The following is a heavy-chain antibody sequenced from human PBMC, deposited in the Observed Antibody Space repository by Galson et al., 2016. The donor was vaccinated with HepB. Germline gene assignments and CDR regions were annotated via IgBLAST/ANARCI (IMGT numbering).Heavy chain of an antibody. Sequence: SLRLSCAASGFTFSSHSMTWVRQAPGKGLEWVSIISHSGSATYYADSVKGRFTISRDNSKSTLYLQMNSLTAEDTAVYYCAKAPSGWSYYFDYWGQGVLVTVSS. J-gene: IGHJ4*02. CDR2: ISHSGSAT. CDR1: GFTFSSHS. V-gene: IGHV3-23*01. CDR3: AKAPSGWSYYFDY. D-gene: IGHD6-19*01.